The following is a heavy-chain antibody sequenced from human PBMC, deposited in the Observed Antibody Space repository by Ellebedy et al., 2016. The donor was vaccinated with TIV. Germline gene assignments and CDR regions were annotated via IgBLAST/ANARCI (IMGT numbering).Heavy chain of an antibody. CDR1: GFTFNKDW. D-gene: IGHD1-1*01. J-gene: IGHJ4*02. CDR3: TTRRTTTSED. Sequence: GESLKISCAASGFTFNKDWMNWVRQAPGKGLEWVGRIKTDTPRETTDCAAPVKGRCTISRDDSKETLYLQLNNLRTEDTAVYYCTTRRTTTSEDWGQGTLVTVPS. CDR2: IKTDTPRETT. V-gene: IGHV3-15*01.